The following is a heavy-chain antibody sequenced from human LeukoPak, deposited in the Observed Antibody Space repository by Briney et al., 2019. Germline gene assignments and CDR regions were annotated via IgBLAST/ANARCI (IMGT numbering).Heavy chain of an antibody. J-gene: IGHJ4*02. Sequence: ASVKVSCKASGYTFTNYDINWVRQATGQGLEWMGWMNPISGNTGYSQKFHGRVTMTRDTSTSTVYMELRSLRSEDTAVYYCARGGRYFDWLLFPVDYWGQGTLVTVSS. CDR1: GYTFTNYD. D-gene: IGHD3-9*01. CDR2: MNPISGNT. CDR3: ARGGRYFDWLLFPVDY. V-gene: IGHV1-8*02.